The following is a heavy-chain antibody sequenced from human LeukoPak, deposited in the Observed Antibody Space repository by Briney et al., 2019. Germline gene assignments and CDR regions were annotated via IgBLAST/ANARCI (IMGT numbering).Heavy chain of an antibody. D-gene: IGHD5-12*01. J-gene: IGHJ4*02. V-gene: IGHV3-21*04. CDR1: GFTFSAYS. CDR2: ISFSGTYI. CDR3: AKERGYSGYAFDY. Sequence: GGSLRLSCAASGFTFSAYSLNWVRQAPGKGLEWISSISFSGTYIYYADSVKGRFTISRDNSKNTLYLQMNSLRAEDTAVYYCAKERGYSGYAFDYWGQGTLVTVSS.